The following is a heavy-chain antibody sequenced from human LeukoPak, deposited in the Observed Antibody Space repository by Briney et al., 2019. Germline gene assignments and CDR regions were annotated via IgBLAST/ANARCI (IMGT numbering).Heavy chain of an antibody. V-gene: IGHV3-48*01. Sequence: GGSLRLSCAASGFTFSSYSMNWVRQAPGKGLEWVSYISSSSSTIYYADSVKGRFTISRDNAKNSLYLQMNSLRAEDTAVYYCARVGPLAAAGLEEFDYWGQGTLVTVSS. CDR1: GFTFSSYS. D-gene: IGHD6-13*01. CDR3: ARVGPLAAAGLEEFDY. J-gene: IGHJ4*02. CDR2: ISSSSSTI.